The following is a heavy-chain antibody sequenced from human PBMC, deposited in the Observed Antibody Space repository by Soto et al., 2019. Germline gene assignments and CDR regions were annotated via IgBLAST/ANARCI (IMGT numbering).Heavy chain of an antibody. CDR1: GYTFTGYY. D-gene: IGHD6-13*01. CDR2: INPIFGAA. CDR3: ARGRGSSWYNFDY. V-gene: IGHV1-69*13. Sequence: ASVKVSCKASGYTFTGYYMHWVRQAPGQGLEWMGGINPIFGAANYAQKFQGRVTMTADESTSTAYRELSSLRSEDTAVYYCARGRGSSWYNFDYWGQGTLVTVSS. J-gene: IGHJ4*02.